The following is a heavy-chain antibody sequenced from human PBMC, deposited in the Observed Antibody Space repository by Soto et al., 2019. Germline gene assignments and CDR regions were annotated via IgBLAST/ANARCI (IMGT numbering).Heavy chain of an antibody. CDR2: FDPEDGET. J-gene: IGHJ3*02. CDR3: ATDGLRGYYSNYDAFDI. D-gene: IGHD4-4*01. Sequence: ASVKVSCKVSGYTLTELSMHWVRQAPGKGLEWMGGFDPEDGETIYAQKFQGRVTMTEDTSTDTAYMGLSSLRSEDTAVYYCATDGLRGYYSNYDAFDIWGQGTMVTVSS. CDR1: GYTLTELS. V-gene: IGHV1-24*01.